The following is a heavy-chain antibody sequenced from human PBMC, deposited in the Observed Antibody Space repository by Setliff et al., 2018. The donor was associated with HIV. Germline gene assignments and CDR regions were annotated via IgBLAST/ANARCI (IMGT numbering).Heavy chain of an antibody. CDR1: GDSMSSFSSY. D-gene: IGHD3-22*01. CDR3: ARFEHYYDASGPAGSEGYFDY. CDR2: IYPSGTT. V-gene: IGHV4-39*07. J-gene: IGHJ4*02. Sequence: PSETLSLTCSVSGDSMSSFSSYWGWIRQSPRKGLEWIGSIYPSGTTYYNPSLKSRVTISVDTSKNQFSLKLTSVTAADTALYYCARFEHYYDASGPAGSEGYFDYWGQGTLVTVSS.